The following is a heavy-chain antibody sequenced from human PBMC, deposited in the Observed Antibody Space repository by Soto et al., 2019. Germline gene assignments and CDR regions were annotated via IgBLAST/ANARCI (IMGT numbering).Heavy chain of an antibody. D-gene: IGHD4-17*01. J-gene: IGHJ4*02. Sequence: QVQLVESGGGVVQPGRSLRLSCAASGFIFRNYAMHWVRQAPGKGLEWVAVISYDGSHKYYADSVKGRFTISRDNSKTTLYLQMNSLRAADTAMYYCARENYGGYYFDYWGQGTLVTVSS. CDR2: ISYDGSHK. CDR1: GFIFRNYA. V-gene: IGHV3-30-3*01. CDR3: ARENYGGYYFDY.